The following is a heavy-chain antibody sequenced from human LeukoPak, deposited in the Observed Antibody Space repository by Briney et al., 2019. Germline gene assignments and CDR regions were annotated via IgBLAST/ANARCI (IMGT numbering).Heavy chain of an antibody. CDR3: ARARMDGSGSFPYYFDY. CDR2: IHHSGST. V-gene: IGHV4-38-2*02. Sequence: SETLSLTCIVSGYSISSGYYWGWIRPPPGKGLEWIGIIHHSGSTHYNPSLKSRVTISQDTSKDQFSLKLTSVTAADTAVHFCARARMDGSGSFPYYFDYWGQGSLVTVSS. J-gene: IGHJ4*02. CDR1: GYSISSGYY. D-gene: IGHD3-10*01.